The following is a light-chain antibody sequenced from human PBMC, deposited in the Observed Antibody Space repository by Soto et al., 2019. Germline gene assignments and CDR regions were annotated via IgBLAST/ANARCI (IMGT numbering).Light chain of an antibody. CDR1: TGAVTSGHY. V-gene: IGLV7-46*01. CDR2: DTT. Sequence: QTVVTQEPSLTVSPGGTVTLTCGSSTGAVTSGHYPYWFQQKPGQAPRTLIYDTTNKHSWTPARFSGSLLGGKAALTLAGAQTDDEADYYCLLSYSGTNWVFGGGTQLTV. J-gene: IGLJ3*02. CDR3: LLSYSGTNWV.